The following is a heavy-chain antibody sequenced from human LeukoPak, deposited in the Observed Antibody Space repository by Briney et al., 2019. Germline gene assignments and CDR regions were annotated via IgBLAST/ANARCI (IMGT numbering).Heavy chain of an antibody. J-gene: IGHJ3*02. CDR1: GYTFTGYY. CDR3: ARDFHTYYDILTGYYDAFDI. CDR2: ISAYNGNT. D-gene: IGHD3-9*01. V-gene: IGHV1-18*04. Sequence: ASVKVSCKASGYTFTGYYMHWVRQAPGQGLEWMGWISAYNGNTNYAQKLQGRVTMATDTSTSTAYMELRSLRSDDTAVYYCARDFHTYYDILTGYYDAFDIWGQGTMVTVSS.